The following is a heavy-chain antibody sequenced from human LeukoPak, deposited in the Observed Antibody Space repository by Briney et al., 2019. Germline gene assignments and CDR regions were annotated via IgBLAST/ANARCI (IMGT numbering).Heavy chain of an antibody. J-gene: IGHJ4*02. CDR1: GGSFSGYY. V-gene: IGHV4-34*01. CDR2: INHSGST. CDR3: ARARFSYYDFWSGYSRPPFDY. Sequence: SETLSLTCAVYGGSFSGYYWSWIRQPPGKGLEWIGEINHSGSTNYNPSLKSRVTISVDTSKNQFSLKLSSVTAADTAVYYCARARFSYYDFWSGYSRPPFDYWGQGSLVAVSS. D-gene: IGHD3-3*01.